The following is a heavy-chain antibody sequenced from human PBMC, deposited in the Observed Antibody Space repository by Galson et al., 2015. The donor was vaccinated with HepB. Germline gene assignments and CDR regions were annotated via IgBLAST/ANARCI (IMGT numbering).Heavy chain of an antibody. Sequence: SLRLSCAASGFTFSDYYMSWIRQAPGKGLEWVSYISSSGSTIYYADSVKGRFTISRDNAKNSLYLQMNSLRAEDTAVYYCARVGYGFLEWLLYSPKPMGVFVDYWGQGTLVTVSS. V-gene: IGHV3-11*01. J-gene: IGHJ4*02. CDR1: GFTFSDYY. CDR2: ISSSGSTI. CDR3: ARVGYGFLEWLLYSPKPMGVFVDY. D-gene: IGHD3-3*01.